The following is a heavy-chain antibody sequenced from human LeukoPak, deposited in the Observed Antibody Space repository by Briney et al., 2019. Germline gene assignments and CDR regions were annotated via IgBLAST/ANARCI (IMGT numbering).Heavy chain of an antibody. J-gene: IGHJ4*02. V-gene: IGHV4-34*01. Sequence: SETLSLTCAVYGGSFSGYYWSWIRQPPGKGLEWIGEISHSGSTNYNPSLKSRVTISVDTSKNQFSLKLSSVTAADTAVYYCARQSGHGHLDYWGQGTLVTVSS. CDR2: ISHSGST. CDR3: ARQSGHGHLDY. D-gene: IGHD3-10*01. CDR1: GGSFSGYY.